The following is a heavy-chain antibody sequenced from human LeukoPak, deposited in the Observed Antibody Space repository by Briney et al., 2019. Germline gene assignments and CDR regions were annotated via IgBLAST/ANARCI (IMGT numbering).Heavy chain of an antibody. CDR1: GYSISSGYY. CDR2: IDHSGST. V-gene: IGHV4-38-2*02. CDR3: ARDGGYGAFDI. J-gene: IGHJ3*02. Sequence: SETLSLTCSVSGYSISSGYYWGWIRPPPGKGLEWIGSIDHSGSTYYNPSLKSRVTISVVTSKNQFSLKLRSVTAADTAVYYCARDGGYGAFDIWGQGTMVTVSS. D-gene: IGHD1-26*01.